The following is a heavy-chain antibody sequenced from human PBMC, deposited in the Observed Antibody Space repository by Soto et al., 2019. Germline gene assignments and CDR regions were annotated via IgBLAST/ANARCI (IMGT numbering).Heavy chain of an antibody. V-gene: IGHV4-39*01. D-gene: IGHD1-7*01. CDR2: IYYSGST. Sequence: PSETLSLTCTVSGGSISSSSYYWGWIRQPPGKGLEWIGSIYYSGSTYYNPSLKSRVTISVDTSKNQFSLKLSSVTAADTAVYYCARHRVGWNYDPNNAFDIWGQGTMVTVSS. CDR3: ARHRVGWNYDPNNAFDI. CDR1: GGSISSSSYY. J-gene: IGHJ3*02.